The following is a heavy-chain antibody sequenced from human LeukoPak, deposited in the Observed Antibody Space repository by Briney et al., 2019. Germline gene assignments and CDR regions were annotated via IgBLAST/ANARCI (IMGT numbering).Heavy chain of an antibody. D-gene: IGHD2-2*01. Sequence: SETLSLTCAVYGGSFSGYYWSWIRQPPGKGLEWIGEINHSGSTNYNPSLKSRVTISVDTSKNQFSLKLSSVTAADTAVYYCARATDGYCSSTSCSEGYFDLWGRGTLVTVSS. CDR3: ARATDGYCSSTSCSEGYFDL. CDR2: INHSGST. CDR1: GGSFSGYY. V-gene: IGHV4-34*01. J-gene: IGHJ2*01.